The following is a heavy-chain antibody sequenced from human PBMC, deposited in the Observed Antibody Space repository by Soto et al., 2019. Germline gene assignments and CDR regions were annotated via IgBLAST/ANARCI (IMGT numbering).Heavy chain of an antibody. CDR2: VSSASTYI. CDR3: ARDCSSSSCYRPPNWFDP. Sequence: GGSLRLSWAASGFTFSTYSMNWVRQAPGKGLEWVSSVSSASTYIYYADSVKGRFTISRDNAKNLLFLQMNSLRAEDTAVYYCARDCSSSSCYRPPNWFDPWGQGTLVTVSS. CDR1: GFTFSTYS. V-gene: IGHV3-21*01. J-gene: IGHJ5*02. D-gene: IGHD2-2*01.